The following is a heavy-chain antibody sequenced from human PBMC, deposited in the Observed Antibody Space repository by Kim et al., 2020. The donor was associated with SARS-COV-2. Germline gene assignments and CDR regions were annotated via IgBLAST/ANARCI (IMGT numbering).Heavy chain of an antibody. CDR2: INHSGST. CDR3: AREGSYYDFWSGYYTGDFYGMDV. V-gene: IGHV4-34*01. D-gene: IGHD3-3*01. J-gene: IGHJ6*02. CDR1: GGSFSGYY. Sequence: SETLSLTCAVYGGSFSGYYWSWIRQPPGKGLEWIAEINHSGSTNYNPSLKSRVTISVDTSKNQFSLKLSSVTAADTAVYYCAREGSYYDFWSGYYTGDFYGMDVWGQGTTVTVSS.